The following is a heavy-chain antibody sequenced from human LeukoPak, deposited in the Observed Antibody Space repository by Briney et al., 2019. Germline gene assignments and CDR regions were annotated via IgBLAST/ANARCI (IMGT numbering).Heavy chain of an antibody. CDR1: GFTLHSYT. Sequence: GGSLRLSCAASGFTLHSYTMNWVRQAPGKGLEWLSSISDSGSSTYTNYEDSVKGRFTISRDKATNSLFLQMDSLRAEDTAVYYCARHLNYYLDYWGQGTLVTVSS. D-gene: IGHD3-10*01. CDR3: ARHLNYYLDY. CDR2: ISDSGSSTYT. J-gene: IGHJ4*02. V-gene: IGHV3-21*01.